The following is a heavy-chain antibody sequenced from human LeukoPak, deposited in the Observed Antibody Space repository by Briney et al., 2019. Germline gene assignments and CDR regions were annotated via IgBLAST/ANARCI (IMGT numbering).Heavy chain of an antibody. D-gene: IGHD3-9*01. CDR3: ASAILTGYPFDY. CDR1: GFTFSSYE. Sequence: EGSLRLSCAASGFTFSSYEMNWVRQAPGKGLEWVSYISSSGSTIYYADSVKGRFTISRDNAKNSLYLQMNSLRAEDTAVYYCASAILTGYPFDYWGQGTLVTVSS. CDR2: ISSSGSTI. J-gene: IGHJ4*02. V-gene: IGHV3-48*03.